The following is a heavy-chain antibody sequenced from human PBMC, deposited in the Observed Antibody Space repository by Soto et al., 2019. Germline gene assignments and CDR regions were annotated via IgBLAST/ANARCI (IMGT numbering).Heavy chain of an antibody. CDR3: ARHGGPWKQIYFDY. CDR1: GDSISSYF. D-gene: IGHD1-1*01. CDR2: IQSSAAT. J-gene: IGHJ4*02. V-gene: IGHV4-59*08. Sequence: QVQLQESGPGLVKPSETLSLTCTVSGDSISSYFWSWILQSPGKGLAWVAYIQSSAATNYNPSLKSRGSISLDTSKHQFSLQLSSVAAADTAVYYCARHGGPWKQIYFDYWGRGTLVTVSS.